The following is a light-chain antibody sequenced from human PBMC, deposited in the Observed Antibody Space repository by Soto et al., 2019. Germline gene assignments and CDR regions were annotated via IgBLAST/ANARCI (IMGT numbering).Light chain of an antibody. CDR2: GAS. CDR3: HQRSKWPLT. Sequence: EVVMTQSPATLSASPGERATLSCWASETVATNLAWYQQKPGQAPRLLISGASTRAAGISDRFRGSGSGTEFTLTISSLRSEDFAVYYCHQRSKWPLTFGGGTKVEIK. CDR1: ETVATN. J-gene: IGKJ4*01. V-gene: IGKV3-15*01.